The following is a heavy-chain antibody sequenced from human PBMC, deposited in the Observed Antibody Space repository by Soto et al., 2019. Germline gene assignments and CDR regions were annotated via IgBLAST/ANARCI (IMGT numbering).Heavy chain of an antibody. Sequence: EVQLLESGGGLVQPGGALRLSCAASGFTFITYGMSWVRQAPGKGLEWVSGISGRGGSTYYANSVKGRFTISRDNAKNTLYLQMSSLVAEDTAVYYCAKDGERGSYYFDYWGQGTLVTVSS. CDR1: GFTFITYG. D-gene: IGHD1-26*01. CDR2: ISGRGGST. J-gene: IGHJ4*02. V-gene: IGHV3-23*01. CDR3: AKDGERGSYYFDY.